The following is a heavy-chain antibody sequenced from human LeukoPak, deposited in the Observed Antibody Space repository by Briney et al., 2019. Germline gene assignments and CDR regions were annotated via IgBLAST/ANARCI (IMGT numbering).Heavy chain of an antibody. Sequence: SQTLSLTCAISGDSVSSDTTAWNWIRQSPSRGLEWLGRAYYTSKWITNYAVSVRSRITVNPNTSNNQFSLQLNSVTAADTAVYYCARDCSGGNCWGYGMDVWGQGTTVTVSS. CDR3: ARDCSGGNCWGYGMDV. V-gene: IGHV6-1*01. CDR1: GDSVSSDTTA. J-gene: IGHJ6*02. D-gene: IGHD2-15*01. CDR2: AYYTSKWIT.